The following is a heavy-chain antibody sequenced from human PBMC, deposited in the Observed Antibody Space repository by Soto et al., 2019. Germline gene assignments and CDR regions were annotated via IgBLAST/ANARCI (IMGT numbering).Heavy chain of an antibody. CDR3: ARGRLLWFGEFPPYYFDY. J-gene: IGHJ4*02. CDR2: ISSSSSTI. D-gene: IGHD3-10*01. Sequence: HPGGSLRLSCAASGFTFSSYSMNWVRQAPGKGLEWVSYISSSSSTIYYADSVKGRFTISRDNAKNSLYLQMNSLRAEDTAVYYCARGRLLWFGEFPPYYFDYWGQGTLVTVSS. V-gene: IGHV3-48*01. CDR1: GFTFSSYS.